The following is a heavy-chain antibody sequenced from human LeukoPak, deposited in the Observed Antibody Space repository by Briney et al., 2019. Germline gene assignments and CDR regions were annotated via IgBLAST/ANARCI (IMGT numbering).Heavy chain of an antibody. CDR2: IIPILGIA. V-gene: IGHV1-69*02. CDR3: ARGTLYDFWSGYSAFDI. J-gene: IGHJ3*02. CDR1: GGAFSSYT. Sequence: VASVKVSCKASGGAFSSYTISWVRQAPGQGLEWMGRIIPILGIANYAQKFQGRVTITADKSTSTAYMELSSLRSEDTAVYYCARGTLYDFWSGYSAFDIWGQGTMVTVSS. D-gene: IGHD3-3*01.